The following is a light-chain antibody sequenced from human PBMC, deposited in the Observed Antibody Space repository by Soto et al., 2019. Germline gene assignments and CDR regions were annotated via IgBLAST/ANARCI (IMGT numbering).Light chain of an antibody. CDR3: QQSYSTLYT. V-gene: IGKV1-39*01. Sequence: DIQMTQSPSSLSASVGDRITITCRASQTISNFLNWYHQRPGKAPKLLIFGASSLQSGVPSKFTGSGSGTDFTLTISDLQPEDFATYYCQQSYSTLYTFGQGTKLEIK. J-gene: IGKJ2*01. CDR2: GAS. CDR1: QTISNF.